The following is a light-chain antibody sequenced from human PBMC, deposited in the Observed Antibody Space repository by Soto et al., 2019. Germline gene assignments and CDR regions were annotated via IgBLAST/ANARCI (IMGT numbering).Light chain of an antibody. V-gene: IGKV3-20*01. Sequence: EIVLTQSPGTLSLSPGERATLSCTASQSISSSYLAWYQQKPGQAPRLLIYGASRRAVGIPDNFSGSGSGTDFTLTISRLEPEDFAVYYCQQYGTSPWTFGQGTKVEIK. CDR2: GAS. J-gene: IGKJ1*01. CDR3: QQYGTSPWT. CDR1: QSISSSY.